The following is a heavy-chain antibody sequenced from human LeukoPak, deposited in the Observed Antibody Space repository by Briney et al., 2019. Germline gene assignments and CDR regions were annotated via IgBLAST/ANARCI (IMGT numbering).Heavy chain of an antibody. Sequence: ASVKVSCKASGGTFSSYAISWVRQAPGQGLEWMGGIIPIFGTANYAQKFQGRVTITADESTSTAYMELSSLRSEDTAVYYCARDRATLGLRLGELSPMDVWGKGTTVTVSS. CDR2: IIPIFGTA. CDR1: GGTFSSYA. J-gene: IGHJ6*03. D-gene: IGHD3-16*02. CDR3: ARDRATLGLRLGELSPMDV. V-gene: IGHV1-69*13.